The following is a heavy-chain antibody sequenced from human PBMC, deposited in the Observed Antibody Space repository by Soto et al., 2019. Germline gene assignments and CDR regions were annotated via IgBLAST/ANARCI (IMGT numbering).Heavy chain of an antibody. CDR2: SIPIFGTA. J-gene: IGHJ4*02. Sequence: QVQLVQSGDEVRRPGSSVKVSCKASGGTFSRHAISWVRQAPGQGLEWMGGSIPIFGTANHAQKFQGRVTIIADESTSTVYMELSSLRSEDTAMYYCARGWGYDSNDYYYAYWGQGTLVIVSS. CDR1: GGTFSRHA. D-gene: IGHD3-22*01. CDR3: ARGWGYDSNDYYYAY. V-gene: IGHV1-69*01.